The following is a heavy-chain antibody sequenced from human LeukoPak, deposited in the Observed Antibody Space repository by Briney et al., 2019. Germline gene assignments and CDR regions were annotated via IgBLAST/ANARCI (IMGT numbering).Heavy chain of an antibody. CDR1: GLTFSRYT. CDR3: AREGSSTSCLDY. CDR2: ISSSSSCI. D-gene: IGHD2-2*01. V-gene: IGHV3-21*01. Sequence: SGGSLRLSCSASGLTFSRYTMNWVGRAPGKGLEWVSSISSSSSCIYYADSVKGRFTISKDNDKNSLYLQMNSRIAEDTAVYYSAREGSSTSCLDYWGQGTLVTVSS. J-gene: IGHJ4*02.